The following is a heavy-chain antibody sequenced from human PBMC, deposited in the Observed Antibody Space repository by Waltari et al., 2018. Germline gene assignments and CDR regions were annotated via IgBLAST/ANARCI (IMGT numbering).Heavy chain of an antibody. J-gene: IGHJ4*02. CDR2: ILPIFGTA. D-gene: IGHD3-16*01. V-gene: IGHV1-69*01. CDR1: GGTFSSYA. CDR3: ARDLDRRWGSDY. Sequence: QVQLVQSGAEVKKPGSSVKVSCKASGGTFSSYAISWVRQAPGQGLEWMGGILPIFGTANYAQKFQGRVTITADESTSTAYMGLSSLRSEDTAVYYCARDLDRRWGSDYWGQGTLVTVSS.